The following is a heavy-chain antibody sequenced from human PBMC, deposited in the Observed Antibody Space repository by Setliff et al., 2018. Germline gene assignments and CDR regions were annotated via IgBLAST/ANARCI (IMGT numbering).Heavy chain of an antibody. CDR3: VRDWYTSGWYEVDN. CDR2: ISYDGSNK. J-gene: IGHJ4*02. D-gene: IGHD6-19*01. CDR1: GFTFSSYG. Sequence: GGSLRLSWAASGFTFSSYGMHWVRQAPGKGLEWVAVISYDGSNKYYADSVKGRFTISRDNAKNSLYLQMNSLRAEDTAVYYCVRDWYTSGWYEVDNWGQGTLVTVSS. V-gene: IGHV3-30*03.